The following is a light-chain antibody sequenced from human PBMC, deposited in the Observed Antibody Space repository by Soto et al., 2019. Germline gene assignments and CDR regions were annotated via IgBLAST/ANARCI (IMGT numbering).Light chain of an antibody. J-gene: IGKJ1*01. Sequence: EIVITQSPATLSVSPGEPAPLSCRASHSVGTKLAWYQQKPGQAPRLLIYGASTRATGIPARFSGSGSGTEFTLTISSLQSEDFAVYYCQQYNNWPRTFGQGTKVDI. CDR2: GAS. CDR1: HSVGTK. CDR3: QQYNNWPRT. V-gene: IGKV3-15*01.